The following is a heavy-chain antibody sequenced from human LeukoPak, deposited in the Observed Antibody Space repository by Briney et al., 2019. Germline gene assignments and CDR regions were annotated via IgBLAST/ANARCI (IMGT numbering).Heavy chain of an antibody. J-gene: IGHJ3*02. V-gene: IGHV1-2*04. D-gene: IGHD3-9*01. CDR1: GYTFTGYY. Sequence: ASVNVSCKASGYTFTGYYMHWVRQAPGQGLEWMGWINPNSGGTNYAQKFQGWVTMTRDTSISTAYMELSRLRSDDTAVYYCARSQYYDILTGYRSKVHDAFDIWGQGTMVTVSS. CDR2: INPNSGGT. CDR3: ARSQYYDILTGYRSKVHDAFDI.